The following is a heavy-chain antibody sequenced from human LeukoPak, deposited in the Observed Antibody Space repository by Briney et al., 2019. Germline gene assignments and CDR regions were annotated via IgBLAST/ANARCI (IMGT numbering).Heavy chain of an antibody. CDR2: INHSGST. CDR1: GGSFSGYY. V-gene: IGHV4-34*01. J-gene: IGHJ4*02. CDR3: ARQRGSSIFDY. D-gene: IGHD1-26*01. Sequence: SETLSLTCAVYGGSFSGYYWSWIRQPPGKGLEWIGEINHSGSTNYNPSLKSRVTISVDTSKNQFSLKLSSVTAADTAVYYCARQRGSSIFDYWGQGTLVTVSS.